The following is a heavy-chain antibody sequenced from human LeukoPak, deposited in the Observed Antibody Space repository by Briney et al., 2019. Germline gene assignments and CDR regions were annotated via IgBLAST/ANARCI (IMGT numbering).Heavy chain of an antibody. CDR1: GDSISSYY. J-gene: IGHJ4*02. V-gene: IGHV4-59*08. Sequence: PSETLSLTCTVSGDSISSYYWSWIRQPPGKGLEWIGYIYYSGTTNYNPSLKSRVTISVDTSKNQFSLKLTSVTAADTAVYYCARHRYSSSSPFDYWGQGTLVTVSS. D-gene: IGHD6-6*01. CDR3: ARHRYSSSSPFDY. CDR2: IYYSGTT.